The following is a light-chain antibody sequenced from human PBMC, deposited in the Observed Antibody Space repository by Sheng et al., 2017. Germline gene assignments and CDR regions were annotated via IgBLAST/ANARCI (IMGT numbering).Light chain of an antibody. CDR1: ESVSRTY. V-gene: IGKV3-20*01. Sequence: ENVLTQSPDTLSLSPGERATLSCRASESVSRTYLAWFQQKPGQAPRLLIYAASFRATGVPDRFSGSASGTDFTLTISSLQSEDFAVYYCQQYYSWPPLTFGGGTKVEI. CDR3: QQYYSWPPLT. CDR2: AAS. J-gene: IGKJ4*01.